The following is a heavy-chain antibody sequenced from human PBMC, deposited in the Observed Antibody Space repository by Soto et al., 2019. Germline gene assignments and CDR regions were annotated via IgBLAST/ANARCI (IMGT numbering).Heavy chain of an antibody. D-gene: IGHD2-8*01. CDR2: MNPNSGNT. V-gene: IGHV1-8*01. CDR3: ARGPAYCTNGVCYSYYYYYYMDV. J-gene: IGHJ6*03. Sequence: ASVKVSCKASGYTFTSYDINWVRQATGQGLEWMGWMNPNSGNTGYAQKFQGRVTMTRNTSISTAYMELSSLRSEDTAVYYCARGPAYCTNGVCYSYYYYYYMDVWGKGTTVTVSS. CDR1: GYTFTSYD.